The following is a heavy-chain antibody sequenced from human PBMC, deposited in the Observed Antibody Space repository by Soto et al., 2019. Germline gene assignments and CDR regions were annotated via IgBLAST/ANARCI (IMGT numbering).Heavy chain of an antibody. V-gene: IGHV4-30-4*01. J-gene: IGHJ4*02. CDR2: IYYSGST. CDR3: ARQNYDFWSGYYVDY. CDR1: GGSISSGDYY. Sequence: QVQLQESGPGLVKPSQTLSLTCTVSGGSISSGDYYWSWIRQPPGKGLEWIGYIYYSGSTYYNPSLKSRVTISVDTSKNHFSLKLSSVPAEDTAVYDCARQNYDFWSGYYVDYWGQGPLVTVSS. D-gene: IGHD3-3*01.